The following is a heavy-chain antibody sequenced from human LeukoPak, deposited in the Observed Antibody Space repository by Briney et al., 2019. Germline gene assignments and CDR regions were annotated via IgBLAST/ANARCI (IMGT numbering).Heavy chain of an antibody. CDR2: LYSDGNT. J-gene: IGHJ4*02. Sequence: GGSLRLSCAASGFTVSTNDMTWVRQAPGKGLEWVSVLYSDGNTKYADSVQGRFTISRDNSKNTLYLEMNSLSPDDTAVYYCATSVEPLAANTLAYWGQGTLVTVSS. V-gene: IGHV3-53*01. CDR1: GFTVSTND. CDR3: ATSVEPLAANTLAY. D-gene: IGHD1-14*01.